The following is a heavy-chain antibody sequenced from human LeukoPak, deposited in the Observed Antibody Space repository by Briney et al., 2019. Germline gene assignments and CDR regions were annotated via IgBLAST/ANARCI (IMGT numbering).Heavy chain of an antibody. CDR3: ARGSANRYHLYIDF. J-gene: IGHJ4*02. CDR2: IKQEGSEK. CDR1: GFTFSSYW. D-gene: IGHD3-16*02. Sequence: GGSLRLSCAASGFTFSSYWMSWVRQAPGKGLEWVASIKQEGSEKYYVDSVKGRFTISRDNSKNSLYLQIRSLRAEDTAVYICARGSANRYHLYIDFWGQGTLVTVSS. V-gene: IGHV3-7*01.